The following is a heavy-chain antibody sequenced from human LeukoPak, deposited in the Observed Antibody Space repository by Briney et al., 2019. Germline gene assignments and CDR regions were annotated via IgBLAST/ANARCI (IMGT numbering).Heavy chain of an antibody. D-gene: IGHD3-3*01. CDR2: IYYSGST. J-gene: IGHJ4*02. Sequence: SETLSLTCTVSGGSISSSSYYWGWIRQPPGKGLEWIGSIYYSGSTYYNPSLKSRVTISVDTSKNQFSLKLSSVTAADTAVYYCASTFFGVVIVYCFDYWGQGTLVTVSS. CDR1: GGSISSSSYY. CDR3: ASTFFGVVIVYCFDY. V-gene: IGHV4-39*01.